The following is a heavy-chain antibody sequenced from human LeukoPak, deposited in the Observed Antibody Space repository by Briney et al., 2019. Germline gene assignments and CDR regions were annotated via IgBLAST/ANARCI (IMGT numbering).Heavy chain of an antibody. Sequence: SQTLSLTCTVSGGSTSSGSYYWSWIRQPAGKGLEWIGRIYTSGSTNYNPSLKSRVTISVDTSKNQFSLKLSSVTAADTAVYYCARDGLRYFEGFDPWGQGTLVTVSS. CDR3: ARDGLRYFEGFDP. V-gene: IGHV4-61*02. CDR1: GGSTSSGSYY. D-gene: IGHD3-9*01. CDR2: IYTSGST. J-gene: IGHJ5*02.